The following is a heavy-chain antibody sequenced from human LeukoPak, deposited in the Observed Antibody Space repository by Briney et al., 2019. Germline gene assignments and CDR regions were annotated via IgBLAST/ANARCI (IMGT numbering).Heavy chain of an antibody. J-gene: IGHJ4*02. Sequence: GGSLRLSCAASGFTFSSYGMHWVRQAPGKGLEWVAVISYDGSNKYYADSVKGRFTISRDNSKNTLYLQMNSLRAEDTAVYYCAEGLDYWGQGTLVTVSS. CDR1: GFTFSSYG. V-gene: IGHV3-30*03. CDR2: ISYDGSNK. CDR3: AEGLDY.